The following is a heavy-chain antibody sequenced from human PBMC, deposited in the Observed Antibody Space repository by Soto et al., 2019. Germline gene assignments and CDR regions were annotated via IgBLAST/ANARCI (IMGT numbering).Heavy chain of an antibody. CDR3: ARAMGSGSYSYYGMDV. J-gene: IGHJ6*02. CDR1: GGTFSSYT. D-gene: IGHD1-26*01. Sequence: QVQLVQSGAEVKKPGSSVKVSCKASGGTFSSYTISWVRQAPGQGLEWMGRIIPILGIANYAQKFQGRVTITADKSTGTAYMELSSLRSEDTAVYYCARAMGSGSYSYYGMDVWGQGTTVTVSS. V-gene: IGHV1-69*02. CDR2: IIPILGIA.